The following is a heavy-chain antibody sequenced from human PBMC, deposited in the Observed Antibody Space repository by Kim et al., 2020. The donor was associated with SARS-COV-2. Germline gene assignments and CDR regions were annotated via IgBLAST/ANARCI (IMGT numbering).Heavy chain of an antibody. J-gene: IGHJ4*02. CDR3: ARGNTVTTKFDY. V-gene: IGHV4-31*02. D-gene: IGHD4-17*01. Sequence: YYNPALKSRDTISVDTSKNQFSLKLSSVTAADTAVYYCARGNTVTTKFDYWGQGTLVTVSS.